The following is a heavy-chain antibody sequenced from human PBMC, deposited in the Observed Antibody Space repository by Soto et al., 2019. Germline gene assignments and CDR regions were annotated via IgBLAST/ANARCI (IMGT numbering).Heavy chain of an antibody. Sequence: SETLSLTCTVSGASVSSSTGYYWSWIRQFPGKGLEWIGYVYYSGNSYSKPSLRSRVSISVDTSKNEFSLRLTSVTDADTALYYRAREHGTKGVIDYWGQGTLVTVSS. CDR1: GASVSSSTGYY. J-gene: IGHJ4*02. CDR2: VYYSGNS. CDR3: AREHGTKGVIDY. D-gene: IGHD1-7*01. V-gene: IGHV4-31*03.